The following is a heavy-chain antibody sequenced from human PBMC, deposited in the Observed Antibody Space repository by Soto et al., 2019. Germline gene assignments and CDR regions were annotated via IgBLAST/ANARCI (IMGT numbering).Heavy chain of an antibody. J-gene: IGHJ6*02. CDR2: IERDDDDK. D-gene: IGHD1-20*01. CDR1: GFSLTSPGMC. CDR3: ARSIRGPRRFNGMDV. Sequence: SGPTLVNPTETLTLTCTFSGFSLTSPGMCVSWIHQSPGKALEWLALIERDDDDKYYSTSLKTRLTISKDTRKNQVVLTMANMEPADTATYYCARSIRGPRRFNGMDVWGQGTTVTVS. V-gene: IGHV2-70*13.